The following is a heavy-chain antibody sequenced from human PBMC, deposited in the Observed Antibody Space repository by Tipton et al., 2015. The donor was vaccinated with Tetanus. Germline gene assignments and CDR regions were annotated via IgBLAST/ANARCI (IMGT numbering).Heavy chain of an antibody. J-gene: IGHJ3*01. CDR1: GGSMSNNY. Sequence: TLSFTCTVSGGSMSNNYWSWIRQPPGKGLEWIAYIFHSGSTNHSPSLKSRVAISMDTSKNQISLKLSSVTAADTAVYYCARRSYCSSSRCFDAFDLWGQGTMVAVSS. CDR3: ARRSYCSSSRCFDAFDL. D-gene: IGHD2-2*01. CDR2: IFHSGST. V-gene: IGHV4-59*01.